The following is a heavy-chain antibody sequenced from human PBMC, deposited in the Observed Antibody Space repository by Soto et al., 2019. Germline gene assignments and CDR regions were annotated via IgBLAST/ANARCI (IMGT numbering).Heavy chain of an antibody. CDR2: IYHSGST. CDR1: GGSISSGGYS. CDR3: AAGGGLPRYY. J-gene: IGHJ4*02. D-gene: IGHD5-12*01. V-gene: IGHV4-30-2*01. Sequence: QLQLQESGSGLVKPSQTLSLTCAVSGGSISSGGYSWSWIRQPPGKGLEWNGYIYHSGSTYYNPSLKSRVTISVDRSKNQFSLKLSSVTAADTDGYYCAAGGGLPRYYWGQGTLVTVSS.